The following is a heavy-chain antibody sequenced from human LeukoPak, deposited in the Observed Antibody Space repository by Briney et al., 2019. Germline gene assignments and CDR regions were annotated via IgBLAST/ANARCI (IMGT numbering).Heavy chain of an antibody. CDR1: GYTFTGYY. J-gene: IGHJ4*02. CDR3: ARGLGSYDSSELTWPMISF. V-gene: IGHV1-2*02. Sequence: ASVKVSCKASGYTFTGYYMHWVRQAPGQGLEWMGWINPNSGGTNYAQKFQGRVTMTRDTSISTAYMELSGLRSDDTAVYYCARGLGSYDSSELTWPMISFWGQGTLVTVSS. CDR2: INPNSGGT. D-gene: IGHD3-22*01.